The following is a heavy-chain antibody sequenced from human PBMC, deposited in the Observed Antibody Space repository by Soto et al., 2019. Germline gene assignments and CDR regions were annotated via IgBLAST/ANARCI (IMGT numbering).Heavy chain of an antibody. CDR2: LSDSGVSP. V-gene: IGHV3-23*01. Sequence: EVHLLESGGGLVQPGGSLRLSCVGSGFPFSRYAMSWVRQAPEKGLEWVSALSDSGVSPYYADSVKGRFTISRDNSKKTLYLQTDSLRVEDTALYYCAKMTADSYGRNYGMDVWGQGTTVTVSS. D-gene: IGHD5-18*01. CDR3: AKMTADSYGRNYGMDV. CDR1: GFPFSRYA. J-gene: IGHJ6*02.